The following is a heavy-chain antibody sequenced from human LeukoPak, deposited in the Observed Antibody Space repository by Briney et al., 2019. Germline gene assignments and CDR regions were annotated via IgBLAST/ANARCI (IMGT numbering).Heavy chain of an antibody. Sequence: RGGSLSLSCAAYGFTFSGSPILWVRQACGEGREWVGRIRSNADNYATAYAASVHGRCTISRDDSKSTAYMQLNILKTEDTAVYYCTQSDYWGQGALVTVSS. V-gene: IGHV3-73*01. CDR2: IRSNADNYAT. CDR1: GFTFSGSP. CDR3: TQSDY. J-gene: IGHJ4*02.